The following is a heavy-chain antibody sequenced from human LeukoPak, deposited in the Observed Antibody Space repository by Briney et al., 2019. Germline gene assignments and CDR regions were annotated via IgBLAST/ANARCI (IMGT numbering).Heavy chain of an antibody. CDR1: GFTFSSYA. Sequence: GGSLRLSCAASGFTFSSYAMSWVRQAPGKGLEWVSAISGGGGSTYYADSVKGRFTISRDNSKNTLYLQRDSLRAEDTAVYYCAKHAGYSYGYYFDSWGQGTLVTVSS. D-gene: IGHD5-18*01. J-gene: IGHJ4*02. CDR2: ISGGGGST. V-gene: IGHV3-23*01. CDR3: AKHAGYSYGYYFDS.